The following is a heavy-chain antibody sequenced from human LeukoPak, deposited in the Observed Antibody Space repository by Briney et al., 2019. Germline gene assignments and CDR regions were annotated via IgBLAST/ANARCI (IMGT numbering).Heavy chain of an antibody. CDR1: GFTFTSYA. V-gene: IGHV3-23*01. Sequence: PGGSLRLSCAASGFTFTSYAMAWVRQAPGKGLEWVSSISTSGGDALYADSVKGPFTISRDNSKNTLYLQMNSLRAEDTAVYYCAKGGIAAAGFDPWGQGTLITVSS. CDR3: AKGGIAAAGFDP. CDR2: ISTSGGDA. D-gene: IGHD6-13*01. J-gene: IGHJ5*02.